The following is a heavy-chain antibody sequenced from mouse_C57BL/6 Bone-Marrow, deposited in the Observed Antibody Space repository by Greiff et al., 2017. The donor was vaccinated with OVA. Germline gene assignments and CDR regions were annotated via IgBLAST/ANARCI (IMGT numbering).Heavy chain of an antibody. CDR3: ARRGYGKRAMDY. CDR1: GFTFSSYG. D-gene: IGHD2-1*01. CDR2: ISSGGSYT. V-gene: IGHV5-6*01. J-gene: IGHJ4*01. Sequence: EVQVVESGGDLVKPGGSLKLSCAASGFTFSSYGMSWVRQTPDKRLEWVATISSGGSYTYYPDSVKGRFTISRDNAKNTLYLQMSSLKSEDTAMYYCARRGYGKRAMDYWGQGTSVTVSS.